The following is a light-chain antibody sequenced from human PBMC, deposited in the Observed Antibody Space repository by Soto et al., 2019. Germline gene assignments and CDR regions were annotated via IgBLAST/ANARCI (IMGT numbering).Light chain of an antibody. J-gene: IGKJ1*01. CDR1: QSVSSRY. V-gene: IGKV3-20*01. CDR3: QQYGSSPPWT. CDR2: GAS. Sequence: EIVLTQSPGTLSVSPGERATLSCRASQSVSSRYLAWYQQKPGQAPRLLIYGASSRATGIPDRFSGSGSGTDCTLTISRLEPEDFAVYYCQQYGSSPPWTFGQGTKVEIK.